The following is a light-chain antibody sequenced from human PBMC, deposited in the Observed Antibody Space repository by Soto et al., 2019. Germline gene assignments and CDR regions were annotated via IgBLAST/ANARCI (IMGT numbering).Light chain of an antibody. CDR2: GAS. J-gene: IGKJ2*01. V-gene: IGKV3-20*01. CDR1: QSISSGY. CDR3: QQYGRSSKYT. Sequence: EIVLTQSPGTLSLCPGERATLSYRASQSISSGYVAWYQQKRGQVPRLLIFGASRWATGIPDRFSGSGSGTDFTLTISRLEPEDSAVYYCQQYGRSSKYTFGQGTHLEIK.